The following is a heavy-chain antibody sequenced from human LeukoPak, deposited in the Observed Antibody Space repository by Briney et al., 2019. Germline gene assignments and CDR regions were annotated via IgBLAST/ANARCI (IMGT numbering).Heavy chain of an antibody. Sequence: GGSMRLSCEASGFTFDDYGMSWVRQLPGKGLEWVSGINRNGDSTDYAGSVKGRFTISRDNAKNSHFLQMNSLRVEDTALYYCARGFRNGPFDCWGQGTLVTVSS. CDR3: ARGFRNGPFDC. D-gene: IGHD2-8*01. V-gene: IGHV3-20*04. CDR2: INRNGDST. J-gene: IGHJ4*02. CDR1: GFTFDDYG.